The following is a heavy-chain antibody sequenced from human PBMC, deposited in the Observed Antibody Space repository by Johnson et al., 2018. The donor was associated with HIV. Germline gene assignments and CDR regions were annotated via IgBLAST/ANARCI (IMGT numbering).Heavy chain of an antibody. CDR2: IYSGGST. V-gene: IGHV3-66*01. CDR1: GFTFDDYG. J-gene: IGHJ3*02. Sequence: VQLVESGGGVVRPGGSLRLSCTASGFTFDDYGMSWVRQAPGKGLEWVSVIYSGGSTYYADSVKGRVTIYRDNSKNTLYLQMNSLRAEDTAVYYCARGYGGNYDAFDIWGQGTMVTVSS. CDR3: ARGYGGNYDAFDI. D-gene: IGHD4-23*01.